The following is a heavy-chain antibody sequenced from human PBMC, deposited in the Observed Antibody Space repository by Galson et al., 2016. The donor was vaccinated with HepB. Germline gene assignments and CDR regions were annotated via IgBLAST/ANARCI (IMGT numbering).Heavy chain of an antibody. Sequence: SLRLSCAASGFTFSNLAMTWVRQAPGKGLEWISGISGKGDSTYYADSVKGRFTASRDNSKNTLHLHMNSLRVDDTAVYYCANLGSGSFRWYFYGMEVWGKGTAVTVPS. CDR2: ISGKGDST. J-gene: IGHJ6*04. CDR3: ANLGSGSFRWYFYGMEV. V-gene: IGHV3-23*01. D-gene: IGHD3-10*01. CDR1: GFTFSNLA.